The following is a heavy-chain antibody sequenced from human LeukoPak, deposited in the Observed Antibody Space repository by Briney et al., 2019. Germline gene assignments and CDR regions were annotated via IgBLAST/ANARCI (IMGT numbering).Heavy chain of an antibody. D-gene: IGHD5-12*01. CDR1: GGSISSYY. J-gene: IGHJ5*02. Sequence: SETLSLTCTVSGGSISSYYWRWIRQPPGKGLEWIGYIYYSGSTNYNPSLKSRVTISVDTSKNQFSLKLSSVTAADTAVYYCAGFSSGYDYSWFDPWGQGTLVTVSS. CDR3: AGFSSGYDYSWFDP. CDR2: IYYSGST. V-gene: IGHV4-59*01.